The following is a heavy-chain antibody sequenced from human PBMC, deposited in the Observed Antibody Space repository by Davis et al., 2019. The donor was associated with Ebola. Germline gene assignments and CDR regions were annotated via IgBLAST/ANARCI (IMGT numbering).Heavy chain of an antibody. V-gene: IGHV4-30-4*07. J-gene: IGHJ5*02. CDR2: IYYSGST. CDR1: GGSITSAGYS. CDR3: ARDPWGSGGGTFDP. Sequence: LRLSCAVSGGSITSAGYSWSWIRQPPGKGLEWIGYIYYSGSTDYNPSLKSLVTISVDRSKNQFFLNLRSVTAADTAVYYCARDPWGSGGGTFDPWGQGTLVTVSS. D-gene: IGHD3-10*01.